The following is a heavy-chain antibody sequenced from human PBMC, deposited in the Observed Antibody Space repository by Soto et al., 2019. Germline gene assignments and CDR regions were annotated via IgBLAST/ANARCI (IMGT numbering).Heavy chain of an antibody. V-gene: IGHV1-69*08. D-gene: IGHD3-16*01. J-gene: IGHJ4*02. CDR1: GGTYSPYT. CDR3: VRDWESSVSTWSFGGF. Sequence: QVQLVQSGAEVKKPGSSVKDSCKSSGGTYSPYTINWVRQAPGQGLEWMGRIITFLGVTNYRLKFQARVTITADKATNTAYMDLRGLRFEDTAVYYCVRDWESSVSTWSFGGFWGRGTLVTVSS. CDR2: IITFLGVT.